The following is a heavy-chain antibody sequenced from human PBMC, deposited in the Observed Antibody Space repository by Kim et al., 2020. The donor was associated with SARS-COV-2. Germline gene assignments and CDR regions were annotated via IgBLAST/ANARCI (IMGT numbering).Heavy chain of an antibody. D-gene: IGHD2-21*01. CDR3: ATLGDSDALDI. CDR2: INHSGTT. Sequence: SETLSLTCSVYGGSFSGYYWSWIRQPPWKGLNWIGEINHSGTTNYNPSLKSRVTISVDTSKNQFSLKLSSVTAANTTVYYCATLGDSDALDIWAQGTMVT. CDR1: GGSFSGYY. J-gene: IGHJ3*02. V-gene: IGHV4-34*01.